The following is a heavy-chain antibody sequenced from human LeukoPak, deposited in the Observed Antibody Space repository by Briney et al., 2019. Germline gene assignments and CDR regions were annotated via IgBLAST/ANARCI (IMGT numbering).Heavy chain of an antibody. Sequence: GGSLRLSCAASGFTVSSNYMSWVRQAPGKGLEWVSSISSSSSYIYYADSVKGRFTISRDNAKNSLYLQMNSLRAEDTAVYYCASRADTLNLYYYDSSGLGEYWGQGTLVTVSS. CDR3: ASRADTLNLYYYDSSGLGEY. V-gene: IGHV3-21*01. CDR2: ISSSSSYI. CDR1: GFTVSSNY. D-gene: IGHD3-22*01. J-gene: IGHJ4*02.